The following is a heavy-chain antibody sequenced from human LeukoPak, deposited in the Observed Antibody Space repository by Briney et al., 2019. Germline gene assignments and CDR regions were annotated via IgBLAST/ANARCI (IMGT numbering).Heavy chain of an antibody. J-gene: IGHJ4*02. V-gene: IGHV3-7*01. D-gene: IGHD1-7*01. CDR1: GFTFSSYW. Sequence: QPGGSLSLSCAASGFTFSSYWMSWVRQAPGRGLECVANIKQDGSEKYYVDSVKGRFTISRDNAKNSLYLQMNSLRAEDTAVYYCATNNWNYGFDYWGQGTLVTVSS. CDR3: ATNNWNYGFDY. CDR2: IKQDGSEK.